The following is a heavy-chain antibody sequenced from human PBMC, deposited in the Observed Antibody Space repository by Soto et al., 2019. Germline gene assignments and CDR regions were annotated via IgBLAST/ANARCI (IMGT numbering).Heavy chain of an antibody. Sequence: HPGGSLRLSCAASGFTFSSYAMHWVRQAPGKGLEWVAVISYDGSNKYYADSVKGRFTISRDSSMNTLYLQMNSLRAEDTAVYYCARDRGYYFDYWGQGTLVTVSS. D-gene: IGHD3-10*01. J-gene: IGHJ4*02. CDR3: ARDRGYYFDY. CDR1: GFTFSSYA. V-gene: IGHV3-30-3*01. CDR2: ISYDGSNK.